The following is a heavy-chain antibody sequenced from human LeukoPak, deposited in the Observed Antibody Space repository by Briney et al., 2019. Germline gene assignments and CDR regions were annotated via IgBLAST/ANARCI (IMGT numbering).Heavy chain of an antibody. V-gene: IGHV6-1*01. CDR2: TYYRSKWHN. Sequence: SQTLSLTCAVSGDSVSSSSAVWNWIRQSPSRGLEWLGRTYYRSKWHNEYAESVKSRISITSDTSKNQFSLQLNSVTPEDTAEYFCAGTADYSSFLAFWGQGTLVTVSS. D-gene: IGHD4-11*01. CDR3: AGTADYSSFLAF. J-gene: IGHJ4*02. CDR1: GDSVSSSSAV.